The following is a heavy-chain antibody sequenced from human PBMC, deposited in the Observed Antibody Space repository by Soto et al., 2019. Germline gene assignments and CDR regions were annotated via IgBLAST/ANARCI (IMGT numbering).Heavy chain of an antibody. CDR2: IVPMLGTP. J-gene: IGHJ6*02. Sequence: SVKVPCKASGGTFGNFIMNWVRQTPGQGLEWMGGIVPMLGTPTYAEKFKGRVRISATGSTSATYMELTSLRSEDTAIYYCARNGTYSSSLSHHSGMDVWGQGTTVTVSS. CDR3: ARNGTYSSSLSHHSGMDV. D-gene: IGHD1-26*01. V-gene: IGHV1-69*13. CDR1: GGTFGNFI.